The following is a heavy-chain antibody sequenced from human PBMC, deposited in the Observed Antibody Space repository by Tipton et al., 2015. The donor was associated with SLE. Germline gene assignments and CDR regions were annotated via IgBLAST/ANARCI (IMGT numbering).Heavy chain of an antibody. CDR2: MNHSGNT. J-gene: IGHJ6*03. CDR1: GGSISSSSYY. D-gene: IGHD1/OR15-1a*01. Sequence: TLSLTCTVSGGSISSSSYYWGWIRQSPGKGLEWIGEMNHSGNTNYNPSLKSRVTISKDTSKNQFSLTLSSVTAADTGVYYCARLTNYFYYMDVWGTGTAVTVSS. CDR3: ARLTNYFYYMDV. V-gene: IGHV4-39*07.